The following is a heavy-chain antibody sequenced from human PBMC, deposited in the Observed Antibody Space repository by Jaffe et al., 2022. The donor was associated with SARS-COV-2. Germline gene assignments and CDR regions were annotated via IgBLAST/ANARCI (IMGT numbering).Heavy chain of an antibody. D-gene: IGHD5-18*01. Sequence: QVQLQESGPGLVKSSETLSLTCTVSGGSISNYFWSWIRQPPGKGLEWIAYMHYSGSTNYNPSLKSRVTISGDTSKNQFSLKLSSATAADTAVYYCARVSYSYGWAVDYWGQGTLVTVSS. J-gene: IGHJ4*02. CDR3: ARVSYSYGWAVDY. V-gene: IGHV4-59*01. CDR2: MHYSGST. CDR1: GGSISNYF.